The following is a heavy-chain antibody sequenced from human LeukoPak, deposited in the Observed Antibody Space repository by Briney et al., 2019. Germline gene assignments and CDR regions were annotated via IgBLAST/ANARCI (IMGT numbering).Heavy chain of an antibody. CDR3: ASDSYSPEYFQH. V-gene: IGHV3-66*01. D-gene: IGHD2-15*01. Sequence: GGSLRLSCAASGFTVSSNYMSWIRQAPGKGLEWVSVIYSDGSTFYADSVKGRFTISRDNSKNTLYLQMNSLRAEDTAVYYCASDSYSPEYFQHWGQGTLVTVSS. CDR1: GFTVSSNY. CDR2: IYSDGST. J-gene: IGHJ1*01.